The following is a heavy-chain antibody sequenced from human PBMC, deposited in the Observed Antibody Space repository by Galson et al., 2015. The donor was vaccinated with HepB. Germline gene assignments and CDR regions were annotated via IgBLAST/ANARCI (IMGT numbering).Heavy chain of an antibody. V-gene: IGHV6-1*01. J-gene: IGHJ4*02. CDR2: TYYRSKWYN. Sequence: CAISGDSVSSNSAAWNWIRQSPSRGLEWLGRTYYRSKWYNDYAVSVKSRITINPDTSKNQFSLQLNSVTPEDTAVYYCASFIEHYGSSGHFDYWGQGTLVTVSS. CDR3: ASFIEHYGSSGHFDY. D-gene: IGHD3-22*01. CDR1: GDSVSSNSAA.